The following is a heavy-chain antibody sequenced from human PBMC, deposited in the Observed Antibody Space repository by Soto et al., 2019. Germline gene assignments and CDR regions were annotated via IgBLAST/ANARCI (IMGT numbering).Heavy chain of an antibody. V-gene: IGHV4-38-2*01. CDR1: GYSIASGYY. CDR3: ARTFDYYGMDV. J-gene: IGHJ6*02. Sequence: SETLSLTCAVSGYSIASGYYWAWIRQSPGKGLEWIGSIYHAGSVYYNPSLNSRVAVSLDTSKDHFSLKLTSVTAADTAVYYCARTFDYYGMDVWGQGTTVTVSS. CDR2: IYHAGSV.